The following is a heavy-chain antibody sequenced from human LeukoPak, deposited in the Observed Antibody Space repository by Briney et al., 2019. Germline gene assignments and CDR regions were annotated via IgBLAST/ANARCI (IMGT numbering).Heavy chain of an antibody. V-gene: IGHV3-30*04. CDR3: ARGKPPKGYSSSWYISSLLSGQLDY. D-gene: IGHD6-13*01. CDR1: GFTFSSYA. J-gene: IGHJ4*02. CDR2: ISYDGSNK. Sequence: GGSLRLSCAASGFTFSSYAMHWVRQAPGKGLEWVAVISYDGSNKYYADSVKGRFTISRDNSKNTLYLQMNSLRAEDTAVYYCARGKPPKGYSSSWYISSLLSGQLDYWGQGTLVTVSS.